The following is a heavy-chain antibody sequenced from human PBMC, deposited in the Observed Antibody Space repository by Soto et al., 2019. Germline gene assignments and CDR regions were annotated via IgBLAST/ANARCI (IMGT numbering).Heavy chain of an antibody. D-gene: IGHD4-17*01. Sequence: TSETLSLTCAVSGGSISSGGYSWSWIRQPPGKGLEWIGYIYHSGSTYYNPSLKSRVTISVDRSKNQFSLKLSSVTAADTAVYYCARENLYGDYVGWFDPWGQGTLVTVSS. V-gene: IGHV4-30-2*01. CDR2: IYHSGST. CDR3: ARENLYGDYVGWFDP. CDR1: GGSISSGGYS. J-gene: IGHJ5*02.